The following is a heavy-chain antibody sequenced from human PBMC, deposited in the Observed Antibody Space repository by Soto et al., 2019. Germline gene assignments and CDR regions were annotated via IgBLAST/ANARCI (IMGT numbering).Heavy chain of an antibody. V-gene: IGHV4-59*08. CDR2: SSYSGTT. J-gene: IGHJ4*02. Sequence: QVQLQESGPGLVKPSETLSLTCTVSGDFISGYYWTWIRQPPGKGLEWIGYSSYSGTTNYNPSLKSRVTISIDTSHPQFSLRLTSVTVADTAVYYCARSSTHRYSGFDYFDTWGQGALVTVSS. CDR3: ARSSTHRYSGFDYFDT. D-gene: IGHD5-12*01. CDR1: GDFISGYY.